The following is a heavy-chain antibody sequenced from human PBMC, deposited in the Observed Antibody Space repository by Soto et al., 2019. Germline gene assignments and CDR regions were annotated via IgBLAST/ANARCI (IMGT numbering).Heavy chain of an antibody. D-gene: IGHD3-22*01. CDR3: ARRGYYYDSSGYYYSFGPDAFDI. Sequence: PSETLSLTCTVSGGSISSSSYYWGWIRQPPGKGLEWIGRIYYSGSTYYNPSLKSRVTISEDTSKNQFSLKLSSVTAADTAVYYCARRGYYYDSSGYYYSFGPDAFDIWGQGTMVTVSS. V-gene: IGHV4-39*01. CDR2: IYYSGST. J-gene: IGHJ3*02. CDR1: GGSISSSSYY.